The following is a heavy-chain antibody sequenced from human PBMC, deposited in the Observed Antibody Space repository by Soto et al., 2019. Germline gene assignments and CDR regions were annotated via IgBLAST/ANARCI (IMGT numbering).Heavy chain of an antibody. J-gene: IGHJ5*02. CDR2: VNGDGSST. V-gene: IGHV3-74*01. Sequence: EVQLVESGGASVQPGGSLRLSCAASGFSLSKYWMHWVRQAPGKGLEWVSRVNGDGSSTTYADSVSGRFIISRDNAKNTVFLQMSSRRADETARYYCARGGSTDFYGLLDLWGQGTQVSVSS. CDR3: ARGGSTDFYGLLDL. D-gene: IGHD3-16*01. CDR1: GFSLSKYW.